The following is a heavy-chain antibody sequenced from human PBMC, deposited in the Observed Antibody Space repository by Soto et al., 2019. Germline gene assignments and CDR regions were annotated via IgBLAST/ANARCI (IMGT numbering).Heavy chain of an antibody. CDR3: AMAEMATIDIDY. Sequence: PSETLSLTCTVSGGSVSSGSYYWSWIRQPPGKGLEWIGYIYYSGSTNYNPSLKSRVTIAVDTSKNQFSLKLSSVTAADTAVYYSAMAEMATIDIDYWGQGTLVTVSS. D-gene: IGHD5-12*01. V-gene: IGHV4-61*01. CDR1: GGSVSSGSYY. CDR2: IYYSGST. J-gene: IGHJ4*02.